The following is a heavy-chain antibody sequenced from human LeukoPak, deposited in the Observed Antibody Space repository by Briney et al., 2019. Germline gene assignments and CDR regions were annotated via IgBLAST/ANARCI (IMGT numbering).Heavy chain of an antibody. CDR2: ISSSSSYI. J-gene: IGHJ2*01. D-gene: IGHD6-19*01. Sequence: GGSLRLSCAASGFTFNSYTMNWVRQAPGKGLEWVSSISSSSSYIYYADSVKGRFTISRDNAKNSLYLQMNSLTADDTAVYYCARGGIAMAGSNWFFDLWGRGTLVTVSS. CDR1: GFTFNSYT. V-gene: IGHV3-21*01. CDR3: ARGGIAMAGSNWFFDL.